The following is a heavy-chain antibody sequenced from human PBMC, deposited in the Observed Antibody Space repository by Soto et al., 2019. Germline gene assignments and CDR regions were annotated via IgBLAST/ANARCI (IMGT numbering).Heavy chain of an antibody. D-gene: IGHD3-10*01. CDR2: IYYDGRT. CDR3: ATYFFGSRRPSDY. CDR1: GEAVTSSNW. J-gene: IGHJ4*02. V-gene: IGHV4-4*02. Sequence: QVHLQESGPGLVKPSGTLSLTCAVSGEAVTSSNWWTWVRQSPKRGLEWIGEIYYDGRTHYNPSLRSRVTLSVDKSKNQFSLNLSSATAADTAVYYCATYFFGSRRPSDYWGQGILVTVAS.